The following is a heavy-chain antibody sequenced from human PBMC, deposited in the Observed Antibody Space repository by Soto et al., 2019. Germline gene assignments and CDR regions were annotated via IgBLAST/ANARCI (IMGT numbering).Heavy chain of an antibody. J-gene: IGHJ6*02. CDR2: IVVGSGNT. Sequence: ASVNVSCKASGLTFSDSVVQWVRQARGQRPEWIGRIVVGSGNTNLTQKFQQRVTITRDMATSTAYMELSSLRSEDTAVYYCAADVTRYCSGGSCWYFYYGMDVWGQGTTVTVSS. CDR1: GLTFSDSV. D-gene: IGHD2-15*01. V-gene: IGHV1-58*01. CDR3: AADVTRYCSGGSCWYFYYGMDV.